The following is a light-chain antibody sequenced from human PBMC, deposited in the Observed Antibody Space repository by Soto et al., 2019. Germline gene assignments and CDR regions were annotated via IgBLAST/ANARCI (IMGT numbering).Light chain of an antibody. V-gene: IGLV2-8*01. CDR3: CSYAGSVV. CDR1: SSDVGGYNY. J-gene: IGLJ2*01. Sequence: QSALTQPASVSGSPGPSITISCTGTSSDVGGYNYVSWYQQHPGKAPKLMIYEVSKRPSGVPDRFSGSKSGNTASLTISGLQAEDEADYYCCSYAGSVVFGGGTKVTVL. CDR2: EVS.